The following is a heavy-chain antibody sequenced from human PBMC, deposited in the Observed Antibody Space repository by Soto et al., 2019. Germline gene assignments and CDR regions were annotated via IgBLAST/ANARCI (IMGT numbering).Heavy chain of an antibody. CDR3: AKDGQRYFDWLLSPSYYFDY. D-gene: IGHD3-9*01. V-gene: IGHV3-30*18. J-gene: IGHJ4*02. CDR2: ISYDGSNK. Sequence: SLRLSCAASGFTFSSYGMHWVRQAPGKGLEWVAVISYDGSNKYYADSVKGRFTISRDNSKNTLYLQMNSLRAEDTAVYYCAKDGQRYFDWLLSPSYYFDYWGQGTLVTVSS. CDR1: GFTFSSYG.